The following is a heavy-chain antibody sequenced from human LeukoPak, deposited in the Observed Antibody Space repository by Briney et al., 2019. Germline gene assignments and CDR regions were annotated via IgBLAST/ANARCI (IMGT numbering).Heavy chain of an antibody. D-gene: IGHD6-13*01. V-gene: IGHV1-69*04. Sequence: SVKVSCKASGGTFSSYAISWVRQAPGQGLEWMGRIIPILGIANYAQKFQGRVTITADKSTSTAYMELSSLRSEDTAVYYCARPNKQQLVLNGYYYYYYMDVRGKGTTVTVSS. CDR3: ARPNKQQLVLNGYYYYYYMDV. J-gene: IGHJ6*03. CDR2: IIPILGIA. CDR1: GGTFSSYA.